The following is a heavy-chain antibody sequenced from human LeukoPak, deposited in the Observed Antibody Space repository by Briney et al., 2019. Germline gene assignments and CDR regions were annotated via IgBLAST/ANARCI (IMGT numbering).Heavy chain of an antibody. CDR2: IYTSGST. D-gene: IGHD6-13*01. V-gene: IGHV4-4*07. CDR1: GGSISSYY. Sequence: SKTLSLTCTVSGGSISSYYWSWIRQPAGKGLERIGRIYTSGSTNYNPSLKSRVTMSVDTSKNQFSLKLSSVTAADTAVYYCAGGTMGYSNYYYYYYYYMDVWGKGTTVTVSS. J-gene: IGHJ6*03. CDR3: AGGTMGYSNYYYYYYYYMDV.